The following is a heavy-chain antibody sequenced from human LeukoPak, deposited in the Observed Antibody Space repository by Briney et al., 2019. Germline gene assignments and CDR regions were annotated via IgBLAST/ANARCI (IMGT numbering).Heavy chain of an antibody. CDR1: GYTFTNYG. J-gene: IGHJ2*01. CDR3: ARGQTYWYFDL. CDR2: ISTYNGNT. V-gene: IGHV1-18*01. Sequence: ASVKVSCKASGYTFTNYGISWVRQAPGQGLEWMGWISTYNGNTNYAQKFQDRVTMTTDASTSTAYMELRSLSSDDTAVYYCARGQTYWYFDLWGRGALVTVSS.